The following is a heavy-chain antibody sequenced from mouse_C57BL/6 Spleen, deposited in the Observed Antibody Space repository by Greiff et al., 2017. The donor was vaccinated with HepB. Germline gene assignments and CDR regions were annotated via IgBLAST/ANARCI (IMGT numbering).Heavy chain of an antibody. V-gene: IGHV1-53*01. CDR1: GYTFTSYW. CDR2: INPSNGGT. CDR3: ARFEYYDYDEGYAMDY. J-gene: IGHJ4*01. D-gene: IGHD2-4*01. Sequence: VQLQQSGTELVKPGASVKLSCKASGYTFTSYWMHWVKQRPGQGLEWIGNINPSNGGTNYNEKFKSKATLTVDKSSSTAYMQLSSLTSEDSAVYYCARFEYYDYDEGYAMDYWGQGTSVTVSS.